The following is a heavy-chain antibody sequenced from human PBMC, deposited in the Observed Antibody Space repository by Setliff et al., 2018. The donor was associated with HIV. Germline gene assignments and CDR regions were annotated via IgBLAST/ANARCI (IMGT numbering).Heavy chain of an antibody. D-gene: IGHD6-19*01. CDR2: IYYSGST. Sequence: SETLSLTCTVSGGSISSHYWSWIRQPPGKGLEWIGSIYYSGSTNYNPSLKSRVTISVDTSKNQFSLKLSSVTAADTAVYHCARDRVAVAVSLIYYYGMDVWGQGTTVTVSS. CDR1: GGSISSHY. J-gene: IGHJ6*02. CDR3: ARDRVAVAVSLIYYYGMDV. V-gene: IGHV4-59*11.